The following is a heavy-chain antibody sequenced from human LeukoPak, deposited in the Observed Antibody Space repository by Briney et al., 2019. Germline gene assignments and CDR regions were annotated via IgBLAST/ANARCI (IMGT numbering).Heavy chain of an antibody. V-gene: IGHV3-15*01. CDR2: IKSKTDGGTT. J-gene: IGHJ5*02. CDR3: AKGGTMIVVWFDP. Sequence: GGSLRLSCAASGFTFSSYWMSWVRQAPGKGLEWVGRIKSKTDGGTTDYAAPVKGRFTISRDNSKNTLYLQMNSLRAEDTAVYYCAKGGTMIVVWFDPWGQGTLVTVSS. D-gene: IGHD3-22*01. CDR1: GFTFSSYW.